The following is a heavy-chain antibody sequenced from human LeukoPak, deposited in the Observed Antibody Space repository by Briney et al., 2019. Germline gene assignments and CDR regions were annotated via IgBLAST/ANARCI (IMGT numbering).Heavy chain of an antibody. D-gene: IGHD6-13*01. J-gene: IGHJ4*02. V-gene: IGHV3-48*03. CDR1: GFTFSSYE. CDR2: ISSSGSTI. CDR3: ARDHSSWSYYFDY. Sequence: PGGSLRLSCAASGFTFSSYEMNWVRQAPGKGLEWVSYISSSGSTIYYADSVKGRFTISRDNAENSLYLQMNSLRAEDTAVYYCARDHSSWSYYFDYWGQGTLVTASS.